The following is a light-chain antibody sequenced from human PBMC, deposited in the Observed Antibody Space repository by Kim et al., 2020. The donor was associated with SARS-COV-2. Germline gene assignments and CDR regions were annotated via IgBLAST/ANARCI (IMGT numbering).Light chain of an antibody. CDR1: RTVTNNY. Sequence: ETVLTQSPGTLALSPGERATLSCRTSRTVTNNYLAWYQQRPGQAPRLLIYAASKRATGIPNRFSGGGSGTDFTLTISRLEPEDFAVYNCQQYGSSPLTFGGGTKVDIK. CDR2: AAS. CDR3: QQYGSSPLT. J-gene: IGKJ4*01. V-gene: IGKV3-20*01.